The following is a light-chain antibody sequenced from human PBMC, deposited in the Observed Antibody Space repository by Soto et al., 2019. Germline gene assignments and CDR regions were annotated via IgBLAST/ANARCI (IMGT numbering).Light chain of an antibody. CDR3: LQDYNYPRT. V-gene: IGKV1-6*01. CDR2: AAS. J-gene: IGKJ2*01. Sequence: AIPMTQSPSSLSASVGDRVTITCRASQGIRNDLGWYQQKPGKAPKLLIYAASTLQSGVPSRFSGSGSGTDFTLTSSSLQPEDFATYYCLQDYNYPRTFGQGTKLEIK. CDR1: QGIRND.